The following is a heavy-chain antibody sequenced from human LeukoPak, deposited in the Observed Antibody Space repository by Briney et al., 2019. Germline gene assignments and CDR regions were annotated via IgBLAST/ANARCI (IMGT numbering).Heavy chain of an antibody. CDR3: ARADRLHGGPYLIGP. CDR1: GYSFTDYY. V-gene: IGHV1-2*02. CDR2: INPNSGGT. Sequence: ASVKVSCKTSGYSFTDYYMHWVSQAPGQGLERMGWINPNSGGTSPAQKFQGRVTMTRDTSISTVYMEVSWLTSDNTAIYYCARADRLHGGPYLIGPWGQGTLVTVSS. D-gene: IGHD2-21*01. J-gene: IGHJ5*02.